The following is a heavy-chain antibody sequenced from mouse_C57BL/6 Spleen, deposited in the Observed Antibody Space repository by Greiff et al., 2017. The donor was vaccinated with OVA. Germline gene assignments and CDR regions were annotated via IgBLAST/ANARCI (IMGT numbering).Heavy chain of an antibody. Sequence: VPLQQSGAELARPGASVKLSCKASGYTFTSYGISWVKQRTGQGLELIGEIYPRSGNTYYNEKFKGKATLTADKSSSTAYMELRSLTSEDSAVYFCARDHETAQATYDYWGQGTTLTVSS. CDR3: ARDHETAQATYDY. J-gene: IGHJ2*01. CDR1: GYTFTSYG. D-gene: IGHD3-2*02. CDR2: IYPRSGNT. V-gene: IGHV1-81*01.